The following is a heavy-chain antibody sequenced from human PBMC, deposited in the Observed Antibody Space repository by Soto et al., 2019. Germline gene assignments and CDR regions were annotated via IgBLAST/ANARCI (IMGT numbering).Heavy chain of an antibody. V-gene: IGHV3-33*01. CDR2: IWCDGSNK. CDR1: GFTFSSYG. J-gene: IGHJ4*02. Sequence: QVQLVESGGGVVQPGRSLRLSCAASGFTFSSYGMHWVRQAPGKGLEWVAVIWCDGSNKYYADSVKGRFTISRDNSKNTLYLQMNSLRAEDTAVYYCARTPKSSPYYFDYWGQGTLVTVSS. CDR3: ARTPKSSPYYFDY.